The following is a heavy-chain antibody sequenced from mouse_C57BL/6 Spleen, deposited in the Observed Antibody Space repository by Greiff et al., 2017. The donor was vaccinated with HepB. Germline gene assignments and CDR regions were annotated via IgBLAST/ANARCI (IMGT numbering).Heavy chain of an antibody. V-gene: IGHV1-69*01. J-gene: IGHJ4*01. D-gene: IGHD4-1*01. CDR2: IDPSDSYT. Sequence: VQLQQPGAELVMPGASVKLSCKASGYTFTSYWMHWVKQRPGQGLEWIGEIDPSDSYTNDNQKFKGKSTLTVDKSSSTAYMQLSSLTSEDSAVYYCALGAETDYAKDYWGQGTSVTVSS. CDR3: ALGAETDYAKDY. CDR1: GYTFTSYW.